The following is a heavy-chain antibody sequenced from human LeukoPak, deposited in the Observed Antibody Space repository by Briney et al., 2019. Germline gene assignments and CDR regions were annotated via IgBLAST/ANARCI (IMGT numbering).Heavy chain of an antibody. Sequence: SETLSLTCTVSGGSISSYYWSWIRQPPGKGLEWIGYIYYSGSTNYNPSLESRVTISVDTSKNQFSLKLSSVTAADTAVYYCARGGAYTYGYYWGQGTLVTVSS. J-gene: IGHJ4*02. CDR1: GGSISSYY. CDR2: IYYSGST. CDR3: ARGGAYTYGYY. D-gene: IGHD5-18*01. V-gene: IGHV4-59*01.